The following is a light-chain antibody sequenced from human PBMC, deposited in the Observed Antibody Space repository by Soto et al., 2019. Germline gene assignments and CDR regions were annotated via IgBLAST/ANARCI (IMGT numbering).Light chain of an antibody. J-gene: IGLJ2*01. CDR1: SSNIGSNS. CDR3: AAWDDSLNGVV. CDR2: SSN. Sequence: QSVLTQPPSASGTPGQRVTISWSGSSSNIGSNSVNWYQQLPGTAPKLLMYSSNQRPSGVPDRFSGSKSGTSASLAISGLQSEDEADYYCAAWDDSLNGVVFGGGTKLTV. V-gene: IGLV1-44*01.